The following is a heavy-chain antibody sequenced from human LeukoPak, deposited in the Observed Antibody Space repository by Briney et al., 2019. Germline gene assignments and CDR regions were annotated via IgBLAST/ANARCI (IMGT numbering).Heavy chain of an antibody. CDR3: ARGPRGDYFDY. CDR2: INSEGSST. Sequence: GGSLRLSCAASGFTFSSYWMHWVRQVPGKGLVWVSRINSEGSSTSYADSVKGRFTISRDNAKNTVHLQMNSLRAEDTAVYYCARGPRGDYFDYWGQGTLVTVCS. J-gene: IGHJ4*02. V-gene: IGHV3-74*01. CDR1: GFTFSSYW.